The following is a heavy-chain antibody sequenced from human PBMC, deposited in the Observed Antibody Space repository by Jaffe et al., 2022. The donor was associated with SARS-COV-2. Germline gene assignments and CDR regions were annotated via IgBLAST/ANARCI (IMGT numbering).Heavy chain of an antibody. CDR2: ISGSGGST. CDR1: GFTFSSYA. D-gene: IGHD6-19*01. CDR3: ASIGWLPNPYLPNWFDP. V-gene: IGHV3-23*01. Sequence: EVQLLESGGGLVQPGGSLRLSCAASGFTFSSYAMSWVRQAPGKGLEWVSAISGSGGSTYYADSVKGRFTISRDNSKNTLYLQMNSLRAEDTAVYYCASIGWLPNPYLPNWFDPWGQGTLVTVSS. J-gene: IGHJ5*02.